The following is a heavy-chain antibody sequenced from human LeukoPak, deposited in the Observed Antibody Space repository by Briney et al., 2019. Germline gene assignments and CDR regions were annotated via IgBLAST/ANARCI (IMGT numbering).Heavy chain of an antibody. CDR1: GFTFDDYA. D-gene: IGHD3-3*01. Sequence: GGSLRLSCAASGFTFDDYAMHWVRQAPGKGLEWVSLISGDGGSTYYADSVKGRFTISRDNSKNSLYLQMNSLRTEDTGLYYCAKDGGHNGYYDFWSGSLRGWFDPWGQGTLVTVSS. CDR3: AKDGGHNGYYDFWSGSLRGWFDP. J-gene: IGHJ5*02. CDR2: ISGDGGST. V-gene: IGHV3-43*02.